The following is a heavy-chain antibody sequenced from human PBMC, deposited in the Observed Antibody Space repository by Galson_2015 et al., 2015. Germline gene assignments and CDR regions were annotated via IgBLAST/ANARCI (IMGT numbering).Heavy chain of an antibody. Sequence: SETLSLTCTVSGGSISSSYWSWIRQPPGKGLEWIGYIYYSGSTNYNPSLKSRVTISVDTSKNQFSLKLSSVTAADTAVYYCARGTVTTGGYYYYGMDVWGQGTTVTVSS. CDR2: IYYSGST. J-gene: IGHJ6*02. CDR1: GGSISSSY. D-gene: IGHD4-17*01. V-gene: IGHV4-59*01. CDR3: ARGTVTTGGYYYYGMDV.